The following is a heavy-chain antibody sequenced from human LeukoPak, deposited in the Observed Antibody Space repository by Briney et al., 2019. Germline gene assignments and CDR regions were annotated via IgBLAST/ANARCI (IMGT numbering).Heavy chain of an antibody. CDR1: GYTFTSYY. CDR2: INPSGGST. J-gene: IGHJ4*02. CDR3: ARDRSVDTALDY. D-gene: IGHD5-18*01. Sequence: GASVKVSCKASGYTFTSYYMHWVRQAPGQGLEWMGIINPSGGSTSYAHKFQGRVTMTRDTSTSTVYMELSSLRSEDTAVYYCARDRSVDTALDYWGQGTLVTVSS. V-gene: IGHV1-46*01.